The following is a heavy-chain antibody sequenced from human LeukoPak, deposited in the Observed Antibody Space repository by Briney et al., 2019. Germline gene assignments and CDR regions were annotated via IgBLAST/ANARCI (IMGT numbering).Heavy chain of an antibody. CDR1: GFTFSSYG. Sequence: GGSLRLSCAASGFTFSSYGMHWVRQAPGKGLEWVAVISYDGSNKYYADSVKGRFTISRDNSKNTLYLQVNSLRAEDTAVYYCAKPYSSSWYGLFDYWGQGTLVTVSS. J-gene: IGHJ4*02. CDR3: AKPYSSSWYGLFDY. D-gene: IGHD6-13*01. V-gene: IGHV3-30*18. CDR2: ISYDGSNK.